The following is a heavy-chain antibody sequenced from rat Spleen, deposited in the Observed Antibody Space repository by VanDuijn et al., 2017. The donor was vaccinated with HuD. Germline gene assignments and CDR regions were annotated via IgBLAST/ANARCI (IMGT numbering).Heavy chain of an antibody. CDR2: IINTGGST. Sequence: EVQLVESGGGLVQPGRSMHLSCAASGFTFSNYYMAWVRQAPTEGLEWVASIINTGGSTYYSDFVKGRFTISRDNTKSTLYLQMNSLRSEDTATYYCARRGPYSWYFDFWGPGTMVTVSS. J-gene: IGHJ1*01. CDR3: ARRGPYSWYFDF. CDR1: GFTFSNYY. V-gene: IGHV5-25*01.